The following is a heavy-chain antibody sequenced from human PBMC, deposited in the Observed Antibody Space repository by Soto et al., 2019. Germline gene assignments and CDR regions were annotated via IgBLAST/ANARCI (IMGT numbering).Heavy chain of an antibody. V-gene: IGHV2-5*02. Sequence: QITLKESGPTLVKPPQTLTLTCTFSGFSLSTTAVGVGWIRQPPGKALEWLAFIYWADDKRYSPSLKGRLTVTKDPSKNQVVLTMTDMDPVDTATYSCAPRVTSWETMGEFDYWGEGTLVTVSS. D-gene: IGHD3-16*01. CDR1: GFSLSTTAVG. J-gene: IGHJ4*02. CDR3: APRVTSWETMGEFDY. CDR2: IYWADDK.